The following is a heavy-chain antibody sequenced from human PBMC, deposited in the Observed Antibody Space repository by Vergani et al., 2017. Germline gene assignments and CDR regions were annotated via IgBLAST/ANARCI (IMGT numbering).Heavy chain of an antibody. V-gene: IGHV4-34*01. Sequence: QVQLQQWGAGLLKPSETLSLTCAVYGGSFSGYYWSWIRQPPGKGLEWIGEINHSGSTNYNPSLKSRVTISVDTSKNQFSLQLSSVTAADTAVYYCARGRRGSQGAFDIWGQGTMVTVSS. CDR1: GGSFSGYY. CDR2: INHSGST. CDR3: ARGRRGSQGAFDI. J-gene: IGHJ3*02. D-gene: IGHD3-10*01.